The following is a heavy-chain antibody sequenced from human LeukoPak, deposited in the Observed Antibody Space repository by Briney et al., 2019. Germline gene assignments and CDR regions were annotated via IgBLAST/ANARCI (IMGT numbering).Heavy chain of an antibody. CDR3: ARVATVTTTIDY. CDR2: IYYSGST. V-gene: IGHV4-31*03. J-gene: IGHJ4*02. CDR1: GGSISSGGYY. Sequence: PSQTLSLTCTVSGGSISSGGYYWSWIRQHLGKGLEWIGYIYYSGSTYYNPSLKSRVTISVDTSKNQFSLKLSSVTAADTAVYYCARVATVTTTIDYWGQGTLVTVSS. D-gene: IGHD4-17*01.